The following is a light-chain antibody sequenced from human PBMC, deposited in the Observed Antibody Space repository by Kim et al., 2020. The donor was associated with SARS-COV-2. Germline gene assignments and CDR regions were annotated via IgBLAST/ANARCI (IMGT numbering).Light chain of an antibody. J-gene: IGKJ1*01. CDR1: QSVATY. CDR2: GAS. Sequence: DIVLTQSPATLSLSPGERATLSCRASQSVATYLAWYQQKPGQAPRLLIYGASNRATGIPDRFTGSGSGTDFTLTISSLEPEDCAVYFCQQRGGWPRTFGQGTKVDIK. V-gene: IGKV3-11*01. CDR3: QQRGGWPRT.